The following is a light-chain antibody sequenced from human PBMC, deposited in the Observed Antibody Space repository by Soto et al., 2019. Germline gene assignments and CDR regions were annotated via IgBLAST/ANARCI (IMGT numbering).Light chain of an antibody. CDR2: GDN. CDR3: AAWDDSLSGWL. J-gene: IGLJ3*02. CDR1: SSNIGSHA. V-gene: IGLV1-47*01. Sequence: QSVLTQPPSASGTPGQRVTISCSGGSSNIGSHAMSWFQQVPGTAPKLLSYGDNGRPSGVPDRISGSRSGTSASLAISGLRSEDEADYYCAAWDDSLSGWLFGGGTKLTVL.